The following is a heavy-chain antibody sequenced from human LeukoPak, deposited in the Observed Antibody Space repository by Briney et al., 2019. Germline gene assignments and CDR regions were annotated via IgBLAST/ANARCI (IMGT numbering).Heavy chain of an antibody. CDR3: AKSGGYGLIDY. V-gene: IGHV4-39*01. J-gene: IGHJ4*02. Sequence: SETLSLTCAVSGASVSGSNYYWGWIRQPPGKGLEWIGNIYSSGSTYYNASLQSRVTISINTSKNQFSLRLNSVTAADTAMYYCAKSGGYGLIDYWGQGTRVTVSS. CDR2: IYSSGST. CDR1: GASVSGSNYY. D-gene: IGHD1-26*01.